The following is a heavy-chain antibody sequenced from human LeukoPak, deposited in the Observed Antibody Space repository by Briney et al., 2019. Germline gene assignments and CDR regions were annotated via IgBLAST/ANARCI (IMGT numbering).Heavy chain of an antibody. CDR2: INQNGGEK. Sequence: QPGGSLRLSCADSGFTFSGYWMNWVRQALGKGLEWVANINQNGGEKYYVDSVKGRFTISRDNGKNSLYLQMNSLRAEDTAVYYCARYRHLGYWGQGTLVTVSS. CDR1: GFTFSGYW. J-gene: IGHJ4*02. CDR3: ARYRHLGY. V-gene: IGHV3-7*01.